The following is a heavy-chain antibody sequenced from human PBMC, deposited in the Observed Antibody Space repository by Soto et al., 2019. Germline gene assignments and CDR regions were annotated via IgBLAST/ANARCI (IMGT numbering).Heavy chain of an antibody. D-gene: IGHD2-21*01. CDR2: IYWDDDR. J-gene: IGHJ6*02. CDR3: AHIPCGGIHYLTTRGMDV. V-gene: IGHV2-5*02. CDR1: GFPLTTSGAA. Sequence: QITLKESGPTLVNPTQTLTLTCTFSGFPLTTSGAAVAWIRQPPGKALDRLALIYWDDDRRYTPSLKIRLTITKDSSKNQLVHIMTNMDPVETATYYCAHIPCGGIHYLTTRGMDVWGQGTTVPVSS.